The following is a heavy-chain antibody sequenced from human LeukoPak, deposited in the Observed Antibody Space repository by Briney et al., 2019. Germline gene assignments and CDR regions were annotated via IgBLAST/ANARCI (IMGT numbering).Heavy chain of an antibody. Sequence: ASVKVSCKASGYTFIGYYIHWVRQAPGQGLEWMGWINPNSGGTNYAQKFQGRVTMTRDTSISTAYMELSRLRSDDTAVYYCARDLSPSVVWFGELLQTHYYYGMDVWGQGTTVTVSS. D-gene: IGHD3-10*01. CDR1: GYTFIGYY. J-gene: IGHJ6*02. CDR2: INPNSGGT. V-gene: IGHV1-2*02. CDR3: ARDLSPSVVWFGELLQTHYYYGMDV.